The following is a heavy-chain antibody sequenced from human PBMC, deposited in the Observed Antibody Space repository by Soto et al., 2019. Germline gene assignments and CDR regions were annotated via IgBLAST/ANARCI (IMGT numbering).Heavy chain of an antibody. J-gene: IGHJ4*02. V-gene: IGHV4-34*01. CDR3: VRGRGYSSGWYYFDY. CDR1: GGSFSGYY. CDR2: INHSGST. D-gene: IGHD6-19*01. Sequence: SETLSLTCAVYGGSFSGYYWSWIRQPPGKGLEWIGEINHSGSTNYNPSLKSRVTISVDTSKNQFSLKLSSVTAADTAVYYCVRGRGYSSGWYYFDYWGQGTLVTVSS.